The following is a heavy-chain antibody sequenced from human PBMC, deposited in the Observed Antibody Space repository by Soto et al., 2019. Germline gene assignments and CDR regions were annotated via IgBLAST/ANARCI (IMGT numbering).Heavy chain of an antibody. Sequence: GGSLRLSCAASGFTFSSYGMHWVRQAPGKGLEWVAVIWYDGSNKYYADSVKGRFTISRDNSKNTLYLQMNSLRAEDTAVYYCARGSKSIAARPVLTPGNYYYYYMDVWGKGTTVTVSS. J-gene: IGHJ6*03. CDR2: IWYDGSNK. D-gene: IGHD6-6*01. CDR1: GFTFSSYG. V-gene: IGHV3-33*01. CDR3: ARGSKSIAARPVLTPGNYYYYYMDV.